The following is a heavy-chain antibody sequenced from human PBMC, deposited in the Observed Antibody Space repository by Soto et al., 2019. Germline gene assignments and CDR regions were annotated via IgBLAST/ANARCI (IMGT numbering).Heavy chain of an antibody. Sequence: GASVKVSCKASGGTFSSYTISWVRQAPGQGLEWMGRIIPILGIANYAQKFQGRVTITADKSTSTAYMELSSLRSEDTAVYYCASGVDVAVAGNAEYFQHWGQGTLVTVSS. CDR2: IIPILGIA. CDR1: GGTFSSYT. D-gene: IGHD6-19*01. CDR3: ASGVDVAVAGNAEYFQH. J-gene: IGHJ1*01. V-gene: IGHV1-69*02.